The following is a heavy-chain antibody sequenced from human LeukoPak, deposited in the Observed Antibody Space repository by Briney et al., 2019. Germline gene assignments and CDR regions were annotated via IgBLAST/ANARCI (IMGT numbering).Heavy chain of an antibody. J-gene: IGHJ6*03. Sequence: PRASVKVSCKASGYTFTSYYMHWVRQAPGQGPEWVGIINPSGGSTSYAQKFQGRVTMTRDTSTSTVYMELSSLRSEDTAVYYCARVRGELHGSGRSSSSWYPWDYYYYMDVWGKGTTVTVSS. CDR1: GYTFTSYY. CDR2: INPSGGST. CDR3: ARVRGELHGSGRSSSSWYPWDYYYYMDV. V-gene: IGHV1-46*01. D-gene: IGHD6-13*01.